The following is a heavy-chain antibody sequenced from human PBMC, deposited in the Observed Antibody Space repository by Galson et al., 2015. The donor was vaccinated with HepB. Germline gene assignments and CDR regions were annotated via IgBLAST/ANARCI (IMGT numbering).Heavy chain of an antibody. CDR2: ISSSSSNI. D-gene: IGHD3-22*01. CDR3: ARDGHYYDSSGYPKAAFDI. V-gene: IGHV3-48*04. CDR1: GFTFSSYS. J-gene: IGHJ3*02. Sequence: SLRLSCAGSGFTFSSYSMNWVRPAPGKGLEWVSYISSSSSNIYYADSVKGRFTISRDNARNSLYLQMNSLRAEDTAVYYCARDGHYYDSSGYPKAAFDIWGQGTMVTVSS.